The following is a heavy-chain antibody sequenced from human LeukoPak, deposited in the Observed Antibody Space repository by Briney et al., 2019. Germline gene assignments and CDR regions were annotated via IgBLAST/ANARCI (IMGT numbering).Heavy chain of an antibody. CDR3: ARVRRLGYCSSTSCYTEYYFDY. D-gene: IGHD2-2*02. J-gene: IGHJ4*02. CDR2: IYYSGST. CDR1: GGSISSYY. V-gene: IGHV4-30-4*08. Sequence: PSETLSLTCTVSGGSISSYYLSWIRQPPGKGLEWIGYIYYSGSTYYNPSLKSRVTISVDTSKNKFSLKLSSVTAADTAVYYCARVRRLGYCSSTSCYTEYYFDYWGQGTLVTVSS.